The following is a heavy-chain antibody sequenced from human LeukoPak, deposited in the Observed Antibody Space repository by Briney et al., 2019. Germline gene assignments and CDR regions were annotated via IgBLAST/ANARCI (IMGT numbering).Heavy chain of an antibody. J-gene: IGHJ4*02. CDR2: ISGSGGST. CDR1: GFTFSSYA. CDR3: ARGPGESVPSPYYFDY. D-gene: IGHD3-16*01. V-gene: IGHV3-23*01. Sequence: HAGGSLRLSCAASGFTFSSYAMSWVRQAPGKGLEWVSAISGSGGSTYYADSVKGRFTISRDNSKNTLYLQMNSLRAEDTAVYYCARGPGESVPSPYYFDYWGQGTLVTVSS.